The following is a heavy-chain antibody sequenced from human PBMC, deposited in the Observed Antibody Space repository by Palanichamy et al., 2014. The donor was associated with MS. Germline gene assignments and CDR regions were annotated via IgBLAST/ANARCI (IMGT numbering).Heavy chain of an antibody. CDR1: GDSIGGSDW. CDR2: IHHSGGT. CDR3: ARNGYYCIDY. D-gene: IGHD3-22*01. J-gene: IGHJ4*02. Sequence: QVQLQESGPGLVQPSGTLSLTCGVFGDSIGGSDWWSWVRQSPGKGLEWIGEIHHSGGTNYNPSLKSRVTISVDRSKNQFSLNLRSVSAADTAIYYCARNGYYCIDYWGQGTLVTVSS. V-gene: IGHV4-4*02.